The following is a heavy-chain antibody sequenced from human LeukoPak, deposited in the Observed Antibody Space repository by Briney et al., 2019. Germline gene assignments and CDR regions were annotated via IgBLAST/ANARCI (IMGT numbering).Heavy chain of an antibody. Sequence: PGGSLRLSCAASGFDLHTYEMNWVRQAPGKGLEWIADITISGHTKNYADSVKGRSTISRDSARTSQYLQMNSLRVEDTGVYFCARGDPHADLWGQGTLVTVSS. CDR2: ITISGHTK. CDR1: GFDLHTYE. J-gene: IGHJ5*02. V-gene: IGHV3-48*03. CDR3: ARGDPHADL.